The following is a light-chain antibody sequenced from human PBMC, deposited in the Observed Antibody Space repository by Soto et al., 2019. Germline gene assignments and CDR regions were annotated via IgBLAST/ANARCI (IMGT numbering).Light chain of an antibody. CDR2: KAS. Sequence: DIQMTQSPSTVSAHVGDRVTITCRASQSISSWLAWYQQKPGKAPNLLIYKASSLESGVPSRFSGSGSGTEFTLTISSLQPDDFATYYCQQYNSYPFTFGGGTKVDIK. CDR1: QSISSW. V-gene: IGKV1-5*03. J-gene: IGKJ4*01. CDR3: QQYNSYPFT.